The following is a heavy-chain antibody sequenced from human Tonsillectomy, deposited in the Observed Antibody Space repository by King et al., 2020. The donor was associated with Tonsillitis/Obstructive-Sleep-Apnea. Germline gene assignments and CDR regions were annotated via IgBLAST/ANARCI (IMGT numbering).Heavy chain of an antibody. CDR1: GFTFSSHA. CDR2: ISHDGTNK. V-gene: IGHV3-30*04. CDR3: ARGPSVVVRAKMAYYYYMDV. D-gene: IGHD2-2*01. J-gene: IGHJ6*03. Sequence: QVQLVESGGGVVQPGRSLRLSCAASGFTFSSHAMHWVRQAPGKGLDWVAVISHDGTNKYYADSVKGRFTISRDNSKNTLYLQMNSLRVEDTAVYYCARGPSVVVRAKMAYYYYMDVWGKGTTVTGSS.